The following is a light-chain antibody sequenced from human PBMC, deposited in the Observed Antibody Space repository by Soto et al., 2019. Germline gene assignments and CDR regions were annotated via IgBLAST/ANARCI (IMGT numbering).Light chain of an antibody. V-gene: IGKV3-11*01. CDR2: DPS. Sequence: EIVLTQSPATLSLSPGERATLSCRASQSVSSYLAWYQQKPGQAPRLLIYDPSKRATGIPARFSGSGSGTDFTLTITSLEPEDFAVYYCQHRSNWLAFGGGTKVEIK. CDR3: QHRSNWLA. CDR1: QSVSSY. J-gene: IGKJ4*01.